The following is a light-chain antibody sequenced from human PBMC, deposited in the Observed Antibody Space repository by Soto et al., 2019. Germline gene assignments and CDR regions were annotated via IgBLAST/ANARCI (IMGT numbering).Light chain of an antibody. CDR3: MEAVQSPHT. Sequence: ETVLTQSPLSLTVIPGEPASISCSSRQSLLHRNGHNYVDWYLQRPAQSPHLLIYLGSNRASGVPDRFSGSGSGTVFTMTISRVAPEDVGIYYCMEAVQSPHTFGQGTKLEIK. CDR1: QSLLHRNGHNY. J-gene: IGKJ2*01. CDR2: LGS. V-gene: IGKV2-28*01.